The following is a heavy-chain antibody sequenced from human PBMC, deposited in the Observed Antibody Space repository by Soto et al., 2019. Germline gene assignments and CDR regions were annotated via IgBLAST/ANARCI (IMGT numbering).Heavy chain of an antibody. D-gene: IGHD4-17*01. CDR1: GFTFASYS. J-gene: IGHJ4*02. V-gene: IGHV3-23*01. Sequence: GGALILPCPAWGFTFASYSMHCVRRAPGKGLEWVSRGSAGGCNTDYEDAVKGRFTISRDNSKNTLFLQMTSLRAEDTALYYCAKVPLRHYYFDYWGPGTMVTVSS. CDR2: GSAGGCNT. CDR3: AKVPLRHYYFDY.